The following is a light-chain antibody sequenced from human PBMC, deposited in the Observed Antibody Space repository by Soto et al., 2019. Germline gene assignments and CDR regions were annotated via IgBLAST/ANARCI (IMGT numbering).Light chain of an antibody. CDR2: AAS. J-gene: IGKJ4*01. CDR3: QQYNSYSPLT. V-gene: IGKV1-16*01. CDR1: QPISTY. Sequence: DIQMTQSPSSLSASEGDRVIITCRASQPISTYLNWFQQKPGKAPKLLIYAASTLQSGVPSRFSGSGSGTDFTLTISSLQPDDFATYYCQQYNSYSPLTFGGGTKVDIK.